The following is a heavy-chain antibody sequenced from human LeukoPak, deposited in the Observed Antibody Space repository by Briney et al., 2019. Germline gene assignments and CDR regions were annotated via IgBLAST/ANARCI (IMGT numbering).Heavy chain of an antibody. Sequence: GGSLRLSCAPSGFPFKTHGMHWVPQAPGKGVVWVSRINTDGSTTNYADSVKGRFTISRDNANNTLYLQMNSLRAEDTAVYYCARDLNWTQIDYWGQGSLVTVSS. D-gene: IGHD3/OR15-3a*01. J-gene: IGHJ4*02. V-gene: IGHV3-74*01. CDR3: ARDLNWTQIDY. CDR2: INTDGSTT. CDR1: GFPFKTHG.